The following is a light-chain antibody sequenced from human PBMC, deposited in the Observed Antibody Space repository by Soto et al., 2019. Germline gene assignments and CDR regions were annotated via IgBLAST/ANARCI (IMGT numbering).Light chain of an antibody. V-gene: IGKV1-39*01. CDR2: AAS. CDR1: QSITNY. J-gene: IGKJ4*01. CDR3: QQYNKWPLT. Sequence: DIQMTRSPSSLSASIGDRVTITCLASQSITNYLNWYQQTPGKVPKLLIYAASSLQAGVPARFSGSGSGTDFTLTISSLQPEDFAVYYCQQYNKWPLTFGGGTKVDIK.